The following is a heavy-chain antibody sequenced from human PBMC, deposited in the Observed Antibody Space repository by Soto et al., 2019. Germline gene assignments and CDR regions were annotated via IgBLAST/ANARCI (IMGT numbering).Heavy chain of an antibody. CDR2: IRSKANSYAT. CDR1: GFTFSGSA. V-gene: IGHV3-73*01. CDR3: TRHALQFCGGDCYLLPYFDL. Sequence: GSLRLSCGASGFTFSGSAMHWVRQASGKGLEWVGRIRSKANSYATVYDASVKGRFTISRDDSKNTAYLQMNSLKTEDTAVYYCTRHALQFCGGDCYLLPYFDLWGRGTLVTVSS. J-gene: IGHJ2*01. D-gene: IGHD2-21*02.